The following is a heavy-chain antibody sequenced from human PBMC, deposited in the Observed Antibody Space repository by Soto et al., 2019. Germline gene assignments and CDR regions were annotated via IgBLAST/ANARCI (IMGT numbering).Heavy chain of an antibody. Sequence: GGSLRLSCAASGFTLSSYSMNWVRQAPGKGLEWVSYISSSSTIYYADSVKGRFTISRDIAKNSLYLQMNSLRDEDTAVYYCAREGYPFDYWGLGTLVTVSS. CDR3: AREGYPFDY. D-gene: IGHD5-12*01. V-gene: IGHV3-48*02. J-gene: IGHJ4*02. CDR2: ISSSSTI. CDR1: GFTLSSYS.